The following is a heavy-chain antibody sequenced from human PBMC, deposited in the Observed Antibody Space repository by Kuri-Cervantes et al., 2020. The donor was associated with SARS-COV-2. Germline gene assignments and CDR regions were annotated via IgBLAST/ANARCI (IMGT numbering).Heavy chain of an antibody. CDR1: GGTFSSYA. J-gene: IGHJ6*03. CDR3: ARANWGSERDYYYYMDV. CDR2: IIPIFGTA. Sequence: SVKVSCKASGGTFSSYAISWVRQAPGQGLEWMGGIIPIFGTASYAQKFQGRVTITADESTSTAYMELSSLRSEDTAVYYCARANWGSERDYYYYMDVWGKGTTVTVSS. D-gene: IGHD7-27*01. V-gene: IGHV1-69*13.